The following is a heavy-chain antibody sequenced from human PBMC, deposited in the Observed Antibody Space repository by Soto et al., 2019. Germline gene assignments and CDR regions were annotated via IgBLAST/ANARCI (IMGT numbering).Heavy chain of an antibody. Sequence: GGSLRLSCAASGFTFRSYAMSWVRQAPGKGLEWVSGISGSGISTHYADSVKGRFTVSRDNSKNTLYLQMNSLRADDTAVYYCARLIGNSWLDSWGQGTLVTVSS. CDR1: GFTFRSYA. CDR2: ISGSGIST. D-gene: IGHD2-8*01. J-gene: IGHJ5*01. CDR3: ARLIGNSWLDS. V-gene: IGHV3-23*01.